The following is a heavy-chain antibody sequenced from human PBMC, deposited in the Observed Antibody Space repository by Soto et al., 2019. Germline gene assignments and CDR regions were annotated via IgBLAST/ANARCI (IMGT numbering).Heavy chain of an antibody. J-gene: IGHJ6*02. CDR2: ISWNSGSI. CDR3: AKNSLAAADFYGMDV. CDR1: GFTFDDYA. V-gene: IGHV3-9*01. D-gene: IGHD6-13*01. Sequence: EVQLVESGGGLVQHGRSLRLSCAASGFTFDDYAMHWVRQAPGKGLEWVSGISWNSGSIGYADSVKGRFTISRDNAKNSLYLQMNSLRAEDTALYYCAKNSLAAADFYGMDVWGQGTTVTVSS.